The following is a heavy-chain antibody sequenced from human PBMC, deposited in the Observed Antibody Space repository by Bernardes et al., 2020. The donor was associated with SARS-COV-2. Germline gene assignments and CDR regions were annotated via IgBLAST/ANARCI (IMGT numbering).Heavy chain of an antibody. CDR2: INHSGST. CDR1: GGSFSGYY. D-gene: IGHD6-13*01. Sequence: SETLSLTCAVYGGSFSGYYWSWIRQPPDKGLEWIGEINHSGSTNYNPSLKSRVTISVDRSKNQFSLKLTSVTAADTAVYYCARGQGEQQLVYFDSWGKGTLVTVSS. V-gene: IGHV4-34*01. CDR3: ARGQGEQQLVYFDS. J-gene: IGHJ4*02.